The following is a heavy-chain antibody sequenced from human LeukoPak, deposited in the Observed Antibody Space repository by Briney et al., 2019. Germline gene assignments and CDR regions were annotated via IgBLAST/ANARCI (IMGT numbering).Heavy chain of an antibody. CDR3: ARSHVDTAIYQSFDC. D-gene: IGHD5-18*01. J-gene: IGHJ4*02. V-gene: IGHV4-39*01. CDR2: IFYSGST. Sequence: SETLSLTCTVSGGSISSSSHYWGWIRQPPGKGLEWIGSIFYSGSTYYNPSLKSRVTISADTSKNQFSLNLTSVTAADTAVYYCARSHVDTAIYQSFDCWGQGTLVTVSS. CDR1: GGSISSSSHY.